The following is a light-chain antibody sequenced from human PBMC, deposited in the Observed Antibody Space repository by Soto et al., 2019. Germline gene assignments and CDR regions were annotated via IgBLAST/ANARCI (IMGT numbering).Light chain of an antibody. CDR1: QSVSSN. V-gene: IGKV3-15*01. CDR3: HQYNSWPWT. CDR2: GAS. J-gene: IGKJ1*01. Sequence: EIVMTQSPATLSVSPGERATLSCRASQSVSSNLAWYQQKPGQAPRLLIYGASTRASDVPGRFSGSGSGREFTLTISSLQSEDFAIYSCHQYNSWPWTFGQGTKVDIK.